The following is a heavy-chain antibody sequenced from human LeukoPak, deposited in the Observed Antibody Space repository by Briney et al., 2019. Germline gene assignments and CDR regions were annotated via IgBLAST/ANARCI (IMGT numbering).Heavy chain of an antibody. CDR3: VKEGVEYSYSYGDY. J-gene: IGHJ4*02. V-gene: IGHV3-30*18. Sequence: GGSLRLSCAASGFTFSSHWMSWVRQAPGKGLEWVALISYDGGDKYYAESMKGRITISRDNAENTLYLQMNNLRPDDTAFYFCVKEGVEYSYSYGDYWGQGTLVTVSS. CDR2: ISYDGGDK. D-gene: IGHD3-16*01. CDR1: GFTFSSHW.